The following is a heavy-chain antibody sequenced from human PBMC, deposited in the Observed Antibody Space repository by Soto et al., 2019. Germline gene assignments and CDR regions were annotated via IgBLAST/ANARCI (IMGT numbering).Heavy chain of an antibody. V-gene: IGHV1-18*01. CDR1: GYTFTSYG. CDR2: ISAYNGNT. J-gene: IGHJ6*02. D-gene: IGHD3-3*01. CDR3: ARVTIFGVVTTYGMDV. Sequence: ASVKVSCKASGYTFTSYGISWVRQAPGQGLEWMGWISAYNGNTNYAQKLQGRVTMTTDTSTSTAYMEMRSLRSDDTAVYYCARVTIFGVVTTYGMDVWRQGTTVTVSS.